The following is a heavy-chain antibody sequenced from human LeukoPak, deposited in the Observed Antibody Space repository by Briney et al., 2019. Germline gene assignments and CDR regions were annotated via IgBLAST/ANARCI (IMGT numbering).Heavy chain of an antibody. J-gene: IGHJ4*02. CDR2: IKQDGSEK. CDR3: ARDSFSWGRDFDY. Sequence: GGSLRLSCAASGFTFSSYWMSWVRQAPGKGLEWVANIKQDGSEKYYVDSVKGRFTISRDNAKNSLCLQMNSLRAEDTAVYYCARDSFSWGRDFDYWGQGTLVTVPS. CDR1: GFTFSSYW. V-gene: IGHV3-7*01. D-gene: IGHD7-27*01.